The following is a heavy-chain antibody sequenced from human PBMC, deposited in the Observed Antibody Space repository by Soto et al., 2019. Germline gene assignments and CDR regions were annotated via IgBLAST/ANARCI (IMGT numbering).Heavy chain of an antibody. Sequence: QVQLQESGPGLVKPSGTLSLTCAVSGGSISSSNWWSWVRQPPGKGLEWIGEIYHSGSTNYNPSLMSRVTISVASAKNQFSRKRSSVTAADTSVYYCARKIVVLVPAAMGWFDPWGQGTLVTFSS. J-gene: IGHJ5*02. CDR1: GGSISSSNW. CDR3: ARKIVVLVPAAMGWFDP. V-gene: IGHV4-4*02. CDR2: IYHSGST. D-gene: IGHD2-2*01.